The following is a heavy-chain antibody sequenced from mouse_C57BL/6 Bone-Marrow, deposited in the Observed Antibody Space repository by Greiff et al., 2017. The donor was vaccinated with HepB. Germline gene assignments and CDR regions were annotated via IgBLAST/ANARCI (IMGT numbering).Heavy chain of an antibody. J-gene: IGHJ1*03. CDR1: GYTFTSYW. CDR3: ARYGPYYGSSYWYFDV. Sequence: QVQLQQPGAELVKPGASVKLSCKASGYTFTSYWMQWVKQRPGQGLEWIGEIDPSDSNTNYNQKFKGKATLTVDTSSSTAYMQLSSLTSEDSAVYYCARYGPYYGSSYWYFDVWGTGTTVTVSS. V-gene: IGHV1-50*01. CDR2: IDPSDSNT. D-gene: IGHD1-1*01.